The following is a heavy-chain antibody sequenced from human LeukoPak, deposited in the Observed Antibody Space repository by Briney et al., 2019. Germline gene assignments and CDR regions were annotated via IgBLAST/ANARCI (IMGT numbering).Heavy chain of an antibody. D-gene: IGHD3-10*01. Sequence: GGSLRLSSAVSGFTVSHSYMSWVRQAPGKGLEWVSVIYSGGSAYYADSVKGRFTISRDNSKNTLYLQMISLRAEDPAVYYCARDLATGSWGQGTMVTVSS. CDR1: GFTVSHSY. CDR3: ARDLATGS. V-gene: IGHV3-66*01. J-gene: IGHJ3*01. CDR2: IYSGGSA.